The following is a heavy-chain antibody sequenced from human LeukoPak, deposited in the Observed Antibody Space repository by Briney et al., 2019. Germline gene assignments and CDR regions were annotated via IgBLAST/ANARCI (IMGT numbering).Heavy chain of an antibody. V-gene: IGHV3-15*01. CDR3: TYDASGSSFN. CDR2: IHSKTDGGTT. CDR1: GFSFNNAW. D-gene: IGHD3-10*01. J-gene: IGHJ4*02. Sequence: GGSLRLSCAASGFSFNNAWMTWVRQAPGKGLEWVGRIHSKTDGGTTAYAAPVKGRFSISRDDSKSTLYLQMNSLKTEDTAVYYCTYDASGSSFNWGQGTLVTVSS.